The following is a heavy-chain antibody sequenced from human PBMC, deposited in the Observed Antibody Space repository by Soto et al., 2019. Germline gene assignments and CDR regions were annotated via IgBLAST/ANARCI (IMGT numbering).Heavy chain of an antibody. CDR2: IIAILGKA. CDR1: GGTFSSYA. J-gene: IGHJ3*01. D-gene: IGHD3-22*01. CDR3: ARERGGAIIVGVTGTFDV. Sequence: QVQLVQSGAEVKKPVSSVKVSCKASGGTFSSYAISWVRQAPGQGLEWMGGIIAILGKANYAEKFQGRVTITADESTSTAYMELSSLRSEDTAVYYCARERGGAIIVGVTGTFDVWGQGTLVTVSS. V-gene: IGHV1-69*01.